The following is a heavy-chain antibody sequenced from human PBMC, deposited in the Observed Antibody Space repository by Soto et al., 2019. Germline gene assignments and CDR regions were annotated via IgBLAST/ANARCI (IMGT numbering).Heavy chain of an antibody. V-gene: IGHV1-8*01. Sequence: QVQLVQSGAEVKKPGASVKVSCKASGYTFTSYDINWVRQATGQGLEWMGWMNPNSGNTVYAQKCRDRVTRTRNTSISKAYMELSSLRSEDTAVYYCASGRISGSQHMSYWGQGTLVTVSS. CDR2: MNPNSGNT. CDR1: GYTFTSYD. CDR3: ASGRISGSQHMSY. J-gene: IGHJ4*02. D-gene: IGHD1-20*01.